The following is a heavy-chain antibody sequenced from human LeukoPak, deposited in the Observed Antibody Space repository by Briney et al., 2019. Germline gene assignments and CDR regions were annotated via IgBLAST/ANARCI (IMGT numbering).Heavy chain of an antibody. J-gene: IGHJ4*02. CDR1: GGAISRYY. Sequence: PSETLSLTCTVSGGAISRYYWSWIRQPPGNGLNWIGDIYYSGSTNYHPSLKSPVTISVDTSKNQFSLKLSSVTAADTAVYYCARRRDGYEALDYWGQGTLVTVSS. D-gene: IGHD5-24*01. CDR2: IYYSGST. CDR3: ARRRDGYEALDY. V-gene: IGHV4-59*01.